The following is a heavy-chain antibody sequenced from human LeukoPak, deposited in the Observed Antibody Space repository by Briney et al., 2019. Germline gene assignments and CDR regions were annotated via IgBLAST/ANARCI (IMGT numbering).Heavy chain of an antibody. V-gene: IGHV3-53*01. CDR1: GLTVSSHY. CDR3: ARALYYFDY. CDR2: VYSDGST. Sequence: PGGSLRLSCAASGLTVSSHYMSWVCQAPGKGLEWVSLVYSDGSTYYADSVKGRFTISRDNSKNTLYLQMNSLRAEDTAVYYCARALYYFDYWGQGTLVTVSS. J-gene: IGHJ4*02.